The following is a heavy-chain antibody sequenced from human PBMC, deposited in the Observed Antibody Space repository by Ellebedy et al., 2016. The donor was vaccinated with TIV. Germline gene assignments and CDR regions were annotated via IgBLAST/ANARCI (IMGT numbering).Heavy chain of an antibody. D-gene: IGHD3-10*01. CDR1: GGSINSGGYY. Sequence: SETLSLTCTVSGGSINSGGYYWSWIRQLPGKGLEWIGNIYFSGSTSFNPSLTSRLSISVDMSKNHFSLKLRSVTAADTAVYYCARRGMTMVRGVKGYYFDYWGQGTLVTVSS. V-gene: IGHV4-31*03. CDR2: IYFSGST. CDR3: ARRGMTMVRGVKGYYFDY. J-gene: IGHJ4*02.